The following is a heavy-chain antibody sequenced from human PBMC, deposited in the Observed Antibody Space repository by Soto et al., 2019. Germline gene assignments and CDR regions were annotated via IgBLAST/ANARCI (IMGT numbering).Heavy chain of an antibody. CDR3: ARVRDSRLTNSGLRGYYYYGMDV. CDR2: IWYDGTNR. J-gene: IGHJ6*02. Sequence: QVQLVESGGGVVQPGRSLRLSCGTSGFTFNNYGMHWVRQAPGKGLEWVAVIWYDGTNRYYGDFVKGRFTISRDNSKNTLYLQMNSLRAEDTAVYYCARVRDSRLTNSGLRGYYYYGMDVWGQGTTVTVSS. V-gene: IGHV3-33*01. D-gene: IGHD2-21*01. CDR1: GFTFNNYG.